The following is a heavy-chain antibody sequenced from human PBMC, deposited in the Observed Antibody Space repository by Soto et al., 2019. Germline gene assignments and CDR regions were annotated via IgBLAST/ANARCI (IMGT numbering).Heavy chain of an antibody. CDR3: AKVPQQLVRLHWFDP. D-gene: IGHD6-13*01. CDR2: IRGSGGST. V-gene: IGHV3-23*01. CDR1: GFTFSSYA. Sequence: EVQLLESGGGLVQPGGSLRLSCAASGFTFSSYAMSWVRQAPGKGLEWVSAIRGSGGSTYYADSVKGRFTISRDNSKNTLYLQMNSLRAEDTAVCYCAKVPQQLVRLHWFDPWGQGTLVTVSS. J-gene: IGHJ5*02.